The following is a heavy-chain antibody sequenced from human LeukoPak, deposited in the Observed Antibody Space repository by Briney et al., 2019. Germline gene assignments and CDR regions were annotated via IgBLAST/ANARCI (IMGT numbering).Heavy chain of an antibody. V-gene: IGHV4-59*01. CDR2: IYYSGST. CDR3: ARGRVWFGESKGWFDP. D-gene: IGHD3-10*01. J-gene: IGHJ5*02. CDR1: GGSISSYY. Sequence: KTSETLSLTCTVSGGSISSYYWSWIRQPPGKGLEWIGYIYYSGSTNYNPSLKSRVTISVDTSKNQFSLKLSSVTAADTAVYYCARGRVWFGESKGWFDPWGQGTLVTVSS.